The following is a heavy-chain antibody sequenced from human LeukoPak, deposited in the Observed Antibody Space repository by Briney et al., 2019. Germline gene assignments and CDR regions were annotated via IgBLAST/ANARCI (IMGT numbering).Heavy chain of an antibody. CDR3: AKVKITSGWYRGYYYYGMDA. J-gene: IGHJ6*02. CDR1: GFTFDDYA. Sequence: QAGGSLRLSCTASGFTFDDYAMHWVRQVPGKGLEWVSLISGDGGRTYYADSVKGRFTISRDNSKNSLYLKMNSLRTEDTALYYCAKVKITSGWYRGYYYYGMDAWGQGTTVTVSS. V-gene: IGHV3-43*02. CDR2: ISGDGGRT. D-gene: IGHD6-19*01.